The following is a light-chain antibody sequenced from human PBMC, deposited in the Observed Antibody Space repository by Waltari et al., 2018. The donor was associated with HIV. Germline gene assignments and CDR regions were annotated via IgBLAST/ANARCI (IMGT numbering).Light chain of an antibody. Sequence: QSALTQPPSASGSPGQSVTISCTGTSSDVGGYNYVSWYQQHPGKAPKLMIYEVSKRPAGVPDRFSGSKSGNTASLTVSGLQAEDEADYYCSSYAGSNQPEPFGGGTKLTVL. CDR3: SSYAGSNQPEP. CDR2: EVS. CDR1: SSDVGGYNY. V-gene: IGLV2-8*01. J-gene: IGLJ2*01.